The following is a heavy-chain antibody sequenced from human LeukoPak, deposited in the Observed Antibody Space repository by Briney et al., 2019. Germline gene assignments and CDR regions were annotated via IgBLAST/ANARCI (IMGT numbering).Heavy chain of an antibody. V-gene: IGHV4-4*07. J-gene: IGHJ4*02. Sequence: KPSETLSLTCTASGGSLSNYYWSWFRQSAGKGLGWIGRIYSSGSTDYNPSLKSRVTMSVDTSKNQFSLKLSSVTAADTAVYYCARGSIPADYWGQGTLVTVSS. CDR3: ARGSIPADY. D-gene: IGHD2-21*01. CDR2: IYSSGST. CDR1: GGSLSNYY.